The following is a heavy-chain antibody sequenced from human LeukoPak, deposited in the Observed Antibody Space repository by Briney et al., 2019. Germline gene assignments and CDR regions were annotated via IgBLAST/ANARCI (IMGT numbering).Heavy chain of an antibody. CDR1: GYTFTGYY. Sequence: ASVKVSCKASGYTFTGYYMHWVRQAPGQGREWMGWINPNSGGTNYAQKFQGRVTMTRDTSISTAYMELSRLRSDDTAVYYCARGLPRIAAAGTRSWFDHWGQGTLVTVSS. V-gene: IGHV1-2*02. CDR2: INPNSGGT. CDR3: ARGLPRIAAAGTRSWFDH. D-gene: IGHD6-13*01. J-gene: IGHJ5*02.